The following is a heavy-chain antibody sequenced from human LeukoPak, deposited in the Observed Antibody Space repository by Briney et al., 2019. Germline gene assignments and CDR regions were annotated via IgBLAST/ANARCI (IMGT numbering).Heavy chain of an antibody. D-gene: IGHD3-22*01. J-gene: IGHJ4*02. V-gene: IGHV3-21*01. CDR2: ISSGSSFI. CDR3: ARESSGYFY. CDR1: GLTFSTYS. Sequence: GGSLRLSCAASGLTFSTYSMNWVRQAPGKGLEWVSSISSGSSFIYYADSVKGRFTTSRDNAKNSLFLQMNSLRAEDTAVYYCARESSGYFYWGQGTLVTVSS.